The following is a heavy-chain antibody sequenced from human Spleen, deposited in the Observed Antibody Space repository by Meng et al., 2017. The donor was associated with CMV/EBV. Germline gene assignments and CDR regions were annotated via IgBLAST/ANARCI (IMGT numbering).Heavy chain of an antibody. CDR2: ISYDGSNE. CDR3: AKQDGYNYYSYGLDV. D-gene: IGHD5-12*01. Sequence: GGSLRLSCAATGFTFSNYTMHWVRQAPGKGLEWVSVISYDGSNEYYSDSVKGRFTISRDKSKNTLYLQMNGLGADDTAVYYCAKQDGYNYYSYGLDVWGQGTTVTVSS. CDR1: GFTFSNYT. V-gene: IGHV3-30*18. J-gene: IGHJ6*02.